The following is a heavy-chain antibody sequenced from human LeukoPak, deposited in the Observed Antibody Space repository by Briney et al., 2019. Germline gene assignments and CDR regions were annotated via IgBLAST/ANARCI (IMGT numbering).Heavy chain of an antibody. D-gene: IGHD6-19*01. CDR1: GFTFSDYY. Sequence: PGGSLRRSCAASGFTFSDYYRSWIRQAPGKGLEWVSYISSSGSTIYYAESVKGRFTISRDNAKNSLYLQMNSLRAEDTAVYYCARAAVAGANWFDPWGQGTLVTVSS. CDR3: ARAAVAGANWFDP. V-gene: IGHV3-11*04. CDR2: ISSSGSTI. J-gene: IGHJ5*02.